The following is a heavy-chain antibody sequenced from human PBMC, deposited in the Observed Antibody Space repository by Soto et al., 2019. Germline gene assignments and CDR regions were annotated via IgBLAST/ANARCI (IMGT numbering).Heavy chain of an antibody. J-gene: IGHJ6*03. V-gene: IGHV4-34*01. D-gene: IGHD2-2*01. CDR2: INHSGST. Sequence: QVQLQQWGAGLLKPSETLSLTCAVYGGSFSGYYWSWIRQPPGKGLEWIGEINHSGSTNYNPSLKSRVTISVDTSKNQFSLKLSSVTAADTAVYYCARGRGIYCSSTSCHLSDQVYRNYYYYYMDVWGKGTTVTVSS. CDR1: GGSFSGYY. CDR3: ARGRGIYCSSTSCHLSDQVYRNYYYYYMDV.